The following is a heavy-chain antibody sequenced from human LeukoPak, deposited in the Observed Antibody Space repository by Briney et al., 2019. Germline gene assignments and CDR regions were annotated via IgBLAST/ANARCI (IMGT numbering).Heavy chain of an antibody. J-gene: IGHJ4*02. Sequence: ASVKVSCKASGYTFTGYYMHWVRQAPGQGLEWMGRINPNSGGTNYAQKFQGRATMTRDTSISTAYMELSRLRSDDTAVYYCASILDSSGYYSPWEVDYWGQGTLVTVSS. CDR2: INPNSGGT. V-gene: IGHV1-2*06. CDR1: GYTFTGYY. D-gene: IGHD3-22*01. CDR3: ASILDSSGYYSPWEVDY.